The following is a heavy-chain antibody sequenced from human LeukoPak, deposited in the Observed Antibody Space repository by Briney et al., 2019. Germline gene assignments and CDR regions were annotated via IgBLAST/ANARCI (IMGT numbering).Heavy chain of an antibody. CDR2: IYYISNT. V-gene: IGHV4-61*08. J-gene: IGHJ4*02. Sequence: SEALSLTCTVSGASVGTAGYHWSWIRQPPGGGLEWIGYIYYISNTNYNPSLKSRVTMSVDPSKNQFSLKLNSVTAADTAVYYCARTQSQSGSYRYYFGYWGQGTLVTVS. CDR1: GASVGTAGYH. CDR3: ARTQSQSGSYRYYFGY. D-gene: IGHD1-26*01.